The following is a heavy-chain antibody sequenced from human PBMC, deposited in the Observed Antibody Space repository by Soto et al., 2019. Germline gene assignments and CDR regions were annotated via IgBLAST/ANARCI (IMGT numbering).Heavy chain of an antibody. CDR3: APDCGKGYGMDV. CDR1: GFTFINYN. V-gene: IGHV3-48*02. CDR2: ISSRSSTI. J-gene: IGHJ6*02. Sequence: GGSLRLSCAASGFTFINYNMNWVRQAPGKGPEWVSYISSRSSTIYYADSVKGRFTISRDNAKNSLYLQMNSLRDEDTAMYYCAPDCGKGYGMDVWGQGTTVTVSS.